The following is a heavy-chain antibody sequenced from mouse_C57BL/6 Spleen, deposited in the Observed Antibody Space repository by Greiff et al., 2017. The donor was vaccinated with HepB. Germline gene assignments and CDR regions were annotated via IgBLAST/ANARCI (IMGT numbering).Heavy chain of an antibody. Sequence: EVKLVESGGGLVKPGGSLKLSCAASGFTFSSYTMSWVRQTPEKRLEWVATISGGGGNTYYPDSVKGRFTISRDNAKNTLYLQMSSLRSEDTALYYCARHALYAMDYWGQGTSVTVSS. CDR1: GFTFSSYT. CDR3: ARHALYAMDY. J-gene: IGHJ4*01. V-gene: IGHV5-9*01. CDR2: ISGGGGNT.